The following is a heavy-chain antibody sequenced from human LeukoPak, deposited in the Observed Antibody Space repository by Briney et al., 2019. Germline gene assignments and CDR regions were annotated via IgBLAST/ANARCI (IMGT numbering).Heavy chain of an antibody. D-gene: IGHD3-9*01. V-gene: IGHV3-53*05. CDR3: TTDLLILTGYYVDF. J-gene: IGHJ4*02. CDR2: IESGGRT. Sequence: PGGSLRLSCAASGFTVSSTYMSWVRQAPGKGLEWVSVIESGGRTYYADSVKGRFTISRDNSKNSLYLQMNSLRAEDTALYYCTTDLLILTGYYVDFWGPGTMVTVSS. CDR1: GFTVSSTY.